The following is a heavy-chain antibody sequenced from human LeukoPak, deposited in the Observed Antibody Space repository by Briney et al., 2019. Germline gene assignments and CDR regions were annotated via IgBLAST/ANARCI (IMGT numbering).Heavy chain of an antibody. D-gene: IGHD5-18*01. V-gene: IGHV3-9*03. CDR1: GFTFDDYA. Sequence: GGSLRLSCAASGFTFDDYAIHWVRQAPGKGLEWVSVISWNSGAIGYADSVKGRFIILRDNVKNSVYLQMNSLRPEDMALYYCAKDTADTAMAGSAFDIWGQGTLVTVSS. J-gene: IGHJ3*02. CDR3: AKDTADTAMAGSAFDI. CDR2: ISWNSGAI.